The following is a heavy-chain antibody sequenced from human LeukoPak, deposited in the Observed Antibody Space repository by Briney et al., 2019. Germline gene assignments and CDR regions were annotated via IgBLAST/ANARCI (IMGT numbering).Heavy chain of an antibody. D-gene: IGHD2-2*01. J-gene: IGHJ4*02. Sequence: GGPLRLSCSASGFTFSSYAMHWVRQAPGKGLEYVSAISSNGGSTYYADSVKGRFTISRDNSKNTLYLQVSSLRAEDTAVYYCVKRICSSCHFDYWGQGTLVTVSS. CDR3: VKRICSSCHFDY. CDR1: GFTFSSYA. CDR2: ISSNGGST. V-gene: IGHV3-64D*06.